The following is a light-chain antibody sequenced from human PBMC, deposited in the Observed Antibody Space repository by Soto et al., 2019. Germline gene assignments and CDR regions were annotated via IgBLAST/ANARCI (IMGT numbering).Light chain of an antibody. J-gene: IGKJ1*01. Sequence: IRMTQYPSSFSPSTRDRVSITCRATQDIVTYLAWYQQIPGKAPKLLIYAASSLQSGVPSRCSGSRSGTDFTLSIIRLEPEDFAVYYCHQYGNSQTFGQGTKGDIK. CDR3: HQYGNSQT. CDR2: AAS. CDR1: QDIVTY. V-gene: IGKV1-8*01.